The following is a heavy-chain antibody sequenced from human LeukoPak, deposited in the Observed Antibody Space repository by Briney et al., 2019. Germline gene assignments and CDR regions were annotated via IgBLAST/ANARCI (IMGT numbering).Heavy chain of an antibody. Sequence: GASVKVSCKAFRGTFSSYAISWVRQAPGQGLEWMGGIIPIFGTANYAQKFQGRVTITADESTSTAYMELSSLRSEDTAVYYCARDIRGVTTVTNYFDYWGQGTLVTVSS. CDR3: ARDIRGVTTVTNYFDY. D-gene: IGHD4-17*01. CDR1: RGTFSSYA. J-gene: IGHJ4*02. CDR2: IIPIFGTA. V-gene: IGHV1-69*01.